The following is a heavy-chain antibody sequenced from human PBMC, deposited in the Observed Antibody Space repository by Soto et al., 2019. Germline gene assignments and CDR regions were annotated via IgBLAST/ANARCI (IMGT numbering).Heavy chain of an antibody. CDR2: IIPMFAAT. V-gene: IGHV1-69*01. D-gene: IGHD2-15*01. Sequence: QVQLAQSGAEVRKPGSSVKVSCRASGGSFSDFAFSWVRQAPGQGLEWMGGIIPMFAATKYAQRFQDRVTTTADASTKTVCLALSSLTSDDSAVYYCARGGIVAVPAALSSYDDYTNYRFDSWGQGTLVSVSS. CDR3: ARGGIVAVPAALSSYDDYTNYRFDS. CDR1: GGSFSDFA. J-gene: IGHJ4*02.